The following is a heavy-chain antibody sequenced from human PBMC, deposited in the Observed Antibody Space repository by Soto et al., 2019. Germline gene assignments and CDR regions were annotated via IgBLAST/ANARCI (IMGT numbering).Heavy chain of an antibody. D-gene: IGHD3-22*01. J-gene: IGHJ4*02. V-gene: IGHV4-59*01. Sequence: SGTLSLTCTVSGGSISSYYWGWIRQPPGKGLEWIGYVHYTGSTNYNSPLKSRVTISVDTSKNQFSLKLSSVTAADTAVYYCARGIYDSSGYYTRVFDYWGPGTLVTVSS. CDR1: GGSISSYY. CDR2: VHYTGST. CDR3: ARGIYDSSGYYTRVFDY.